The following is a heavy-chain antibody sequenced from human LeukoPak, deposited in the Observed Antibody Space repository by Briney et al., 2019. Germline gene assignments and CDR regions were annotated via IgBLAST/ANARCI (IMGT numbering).Heavy chain of an antibody. D-gene: IGHD3-22*01. CDR1: GFTFNTYA. J-gene: IGHJ3*02. Sequence: GGSLRLSCAASGFTFNTYAMSWVRQAPGKRLEWVSAISASDPGTYYADSVKGRFTISRDNAKNSLYLQMNSLRAEDTAVYYCARGCQRHSSGFFCAFDIWGQGTMVTVSS. V-gene: IGHV3-23*01. CDR2: ISASDPGT. CDR3: ARGCQRHSSGFFCAFDI.